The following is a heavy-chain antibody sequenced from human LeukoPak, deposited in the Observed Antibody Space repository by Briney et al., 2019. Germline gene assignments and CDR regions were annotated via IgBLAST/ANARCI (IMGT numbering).Heavy chain of an antibody. CDR2: ISGSGGST. J-gene: IGHJ4*02. CDR1: GFTFSSYA. Sequence: GGSLRLSCAASGFTFSSYAMSWVRQAPGKGLEWVSAISGSGGSTYYADSVKGWFTISRDNAKNSLYLQMNSLRAEDTAVYYCAREGVLGAIGYWGQGTLVTVSS. CDR3: AREGVLGAIGY. D-gene: IGHD1-26*01. V-gene: IGHV3-23*01.